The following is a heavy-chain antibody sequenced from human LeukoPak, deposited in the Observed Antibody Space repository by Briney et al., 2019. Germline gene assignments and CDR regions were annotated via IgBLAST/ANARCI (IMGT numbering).Heavy chain of an antibody. Sequence: GGSLRLSCAASGFTFSSYAMTWVRQAPGKGLEWVSSIGTHGTTTYYADSVKGRFTISRDDSKNTLYLQMYSLRADDTAVYYCAKDPLHYYDSSYFDYWGQGTLVTVSS. CDR1: GFTFSSYA. CDR3: AKDPLHYYDSSYFDY. V-gene: IGHV3-23*01. D-gene: IGHD3-22*01. CDR2: IGTHGTTT. J-gene: IGHJ4*02.